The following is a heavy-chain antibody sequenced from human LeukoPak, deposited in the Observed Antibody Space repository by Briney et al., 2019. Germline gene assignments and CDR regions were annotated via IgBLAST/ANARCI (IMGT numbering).Heavy chain of an antibody. J-gene: IGHJ5*02. CDR2: INHSGST. Sequence: PSETLSLTCAVCGGSFSGYYWSWLRQPPGKGLEWIGEINHSGSTNYNPSLKSRVTISVDTSKNQFSLKLSSVTAADTAVYYCARRRLGGNWNSKEGAWFDPWGQGTLVTVSS. V-gene: IGHV4-34*01. CDR1: GGSFSGYY. D-gene: IGHD1-7*01. CDR3: ARRRLGGNWNSKEGAWFDP.